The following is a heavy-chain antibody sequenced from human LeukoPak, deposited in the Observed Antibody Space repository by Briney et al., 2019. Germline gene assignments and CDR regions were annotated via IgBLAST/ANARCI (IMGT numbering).Heavy chain of an antibody. Sequence: GGSLSLSCVASGFTFNNYWLHWIRQAPGKGLVWVSGIFFDGSSTRHADPMKGRFTISRDNDKNTLYLQMNSLTAETTADYFCARETPVPGAYYLDSWGQGTLVTVSS. J-gene: IGHJ4*02. CDR1: GFTFNNYW. CDR2: IFFDGSST. V-gene: IGHV3-74*01. D-gene: IGHD6-19*01. CDR3: ARETPVPGAYYLDS.